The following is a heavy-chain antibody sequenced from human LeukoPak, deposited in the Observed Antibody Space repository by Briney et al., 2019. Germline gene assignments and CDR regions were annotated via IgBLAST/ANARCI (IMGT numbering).Heavy chain of an antibody. D-gene: IGHD3-10*01. V-gene: IGHV5-51*01. J-gene: IGHJ4*02. CDR1: GFSFTTYW. Sequence: GESLEISWKGPGFSFTTYWIGWVRQMPGKGLDWMEIIYPEYYDNSYRPSFQGQVTNPVDKFISPADPQWTRPKASDTAMYYCARSLVSGSSWAAYWGQGTLVTVSS. CDR3: ARSLVSGSSWAAY. CDR2: IYPEYYDN.